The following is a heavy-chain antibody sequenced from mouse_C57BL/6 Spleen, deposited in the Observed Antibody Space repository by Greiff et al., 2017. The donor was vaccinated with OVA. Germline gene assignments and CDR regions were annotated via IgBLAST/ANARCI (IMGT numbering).Heavy chain of an antibody. CDR1: GFNFNTYA. CDR3: VRYAIDYDIEGYYFDY. J-gene: IGHJ2*01. CDR2: IRSKSSNYAT. Sequence: EVHLVESGGGLVQPKGSLKLSCAASGFNFNTYAMHWVRQAPGKGLEWVARIRSKSSNYATYYADSVKDRFTISRDDSQSMLYLQMNNLKTEDTAMYYCVRYAIDYDIEGYYFDYWGQGTTLTVSS. D-gene: IGHD2-4*01. V-gene: IGHV10-3*01.